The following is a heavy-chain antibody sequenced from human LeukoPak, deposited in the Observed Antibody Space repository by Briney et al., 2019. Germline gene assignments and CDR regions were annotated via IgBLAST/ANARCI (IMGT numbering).Heavy chain of an antibody. J-gene: IGHJ6*02. Sequence: GGSLRLSCAASGLTFSNYWIHWVRQAPGEGLVWVSAISGSGGSTYYADSVKGRFTISRDNSKNTLYLQMNSLRAEDTAVYYCAKALYDSSGSYYYYGMDVWGQGTTVTVSS. D-gene: IGHD3-22*01. CDR1: GLTFSNYW. CDR3: AKALYDSSGSYYYYGMDV. CDR2: ISGSGGST. V-gene: IGHV3-23*01.